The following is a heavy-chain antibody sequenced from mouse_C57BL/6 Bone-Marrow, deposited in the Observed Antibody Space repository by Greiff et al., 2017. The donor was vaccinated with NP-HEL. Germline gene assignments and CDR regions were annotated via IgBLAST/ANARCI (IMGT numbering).Heavy chain of an antibody. J-gene: IGHJ2*01. CDR2: IYPGSGST. V-gene: IGHV1-55*01. Sequence: QVQLQQPGAELVKPGASVKMSCKASGYTFTSYWITWVKQRPGQGLEWIGDIYPGSGSTNYNEKFKSKATLTVDTSSSTAYMQLSSLTSEDSAVYDCARNYYGSSLFDYWGQGTTLTVSS. CDR3: ARNYYGSSLFDY. D-gene: IGHD1-1*01. CDR1: GYTFTSYW.